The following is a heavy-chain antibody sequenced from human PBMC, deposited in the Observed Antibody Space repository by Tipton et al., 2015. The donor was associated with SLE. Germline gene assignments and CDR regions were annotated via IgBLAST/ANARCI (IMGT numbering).Heavy chain of an antibody. D-gene: IGHD2-15*01. Sequence: TLSLTCAVYGGSFSGYYWSWIRQPPGKGLEWIGEINHSGSTNYNPSLKSRVTISVDTSKNQFSRKLSSVTAADTAVYYCARGRGLLRDYFDYWGQGTLVTVSS. J-gene: IGHJ4*02. CDR2: INHSGST. CDR1: GGSFSGYY. CDR3: ARGRGLLRDYFDY. V-gene: IGHV4-34*01.